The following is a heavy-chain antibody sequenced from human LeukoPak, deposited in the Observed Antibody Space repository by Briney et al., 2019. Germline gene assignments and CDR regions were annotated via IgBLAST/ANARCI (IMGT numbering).Heavy chain of an antibody. V-gene: IGHV4-4*02. CDR1: GGSISSNNW. J-gene: IGHJ3*02. CDR3: VRDIVVAGTAFDI. Sequence: SETLSLTCAVSGGSISSNNWWSWVRQPPGKGLEWIGEIYRNGGPNYNPSLKSRVTISLDKSKNQLSLKLSSVTAADTAVYYCVRDIVVAGTAFDIWGQGTVVTVSS. D-gene: IGHD6-19*01. CDR2: IYRNGGP.